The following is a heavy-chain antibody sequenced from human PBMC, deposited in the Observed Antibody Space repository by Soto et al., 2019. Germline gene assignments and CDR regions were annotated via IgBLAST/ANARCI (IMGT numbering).Heavy chain of an antibody. CDR1: GFTFSAYY. Sequence: QAQLVQSGAEVKKPGASVKVSCKASGFTFSAYYIYWVRQAPGQGLEWIGWINPNSGGTNNAQKVLCRVTMTRDASTSTVYMELSALMPHDTAVYYCARSLLDEYSSSWRSAYYAMDVWGQGTTVTVSS. J-gene: IGHJ6*02. D-gene: IGHD6-13*01. V-gene: IGHV1-2*02. CDR2: INPNSGGT. CDR3: ARSLLDEYSSSWRSAYYAMDV.